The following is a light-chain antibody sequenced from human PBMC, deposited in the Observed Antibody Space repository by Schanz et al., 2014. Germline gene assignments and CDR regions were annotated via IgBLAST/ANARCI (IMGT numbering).Light chain of an antibody. J-gene: IGKJ2*01. CDR3: QQHSNWPPYMYT. CDR1: QSISTY. V-gene: IGKV3-11*01. Sequence: EILLTQSPATLSLSPGERATLSCRASQSISTYLAWYQHKPGQAPRLLIYGAITRATGIPDRFSGSGSGTDFTLTISSLEPEDFAVYYCQQHSNWPPYMYTFGQGTKLVIK. CDR2: GAI.